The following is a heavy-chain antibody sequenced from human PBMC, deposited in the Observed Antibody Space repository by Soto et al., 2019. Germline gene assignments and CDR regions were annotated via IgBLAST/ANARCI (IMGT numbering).Heavy chain of an antibody. CDR2: ISSSSSYI. V-gene: IGHV3-21*01. Sequence: EVQLVESGGGLVKPGGSLRLSCAASGFTFSSYSMNWVRQAPGKGLEWVSSISSSSSYINYADSLQGRFTTSRDNARNSLYLQMNSLRAEDTAVYYCARGLEWPNYMDVWGKGTTVTVSS. CDR3: ARGLEWPNYMDV. J-gene: IGHJ6*03. D-gene: IGHD3-3*01. CDR1: GFTFSSYS.